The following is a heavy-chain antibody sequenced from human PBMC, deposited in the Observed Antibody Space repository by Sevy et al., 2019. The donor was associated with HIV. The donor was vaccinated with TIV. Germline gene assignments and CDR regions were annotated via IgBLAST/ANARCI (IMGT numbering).Heavy chain of an antibody. J-gene: IGHJ4*02. V-gene: IGHV4-31*03. D-gene: IGHD3-22*01. CDR3: ARQMARGSGYYFLDY. Sequence: SETLSLTCTVSGGSISSGGYYWSWIRQHPGKGLEWIGSIYYSGSTYYNPSLKSRVTISVDTSKNQFSLKLSSVTAADTAVYYCARQMARGSGYYFLDYWGQGTLVTVSS. CDR1: GGSISSGGYY. CDR2: IYYSGST.